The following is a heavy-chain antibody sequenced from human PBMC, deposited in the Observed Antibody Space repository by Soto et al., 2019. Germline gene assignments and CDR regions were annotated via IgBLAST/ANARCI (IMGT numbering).Heavy chain of an antibody. CDR2: IWYDGSNK. D-gene: IGHD6-13*01. V-gene: IGHV3-33*01. J-gene: IGHJ4*02. CDR3: ARDSIAAADRFDY. Sequence: QVQLVESGGGVVQPGRSLRLSCAASGFTFSSYGMHWVRQAPGKGLEGVAVIWYDGSNKYYADSVKGRFTISRDNSKNTLYQPMNSLRAEETAVYYRARDSIAAADRFDYWGQGTLVTVSS. CDR1: GFTFSSYG.